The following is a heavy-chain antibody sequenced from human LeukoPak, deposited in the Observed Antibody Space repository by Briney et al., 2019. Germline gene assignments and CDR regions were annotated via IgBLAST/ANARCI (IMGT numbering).Heavy chain of an antibody. J-gene: IGHJ4*02. CDR2: IKADGGEK. V-gene: IGHV3-7*03. CDR1: GFTFSTYW. CDR3: ARKNDPHYFDY. Sequence: GGSLRLSCAASGFTFSTYWMNWFRQTPGKGLEWVAKIKADGGEKDHVASVKGRFTISRDNAKNSLYLQMNSLRAEDTALYYCARKNDPHYFDYWGQGTLVTVSS.